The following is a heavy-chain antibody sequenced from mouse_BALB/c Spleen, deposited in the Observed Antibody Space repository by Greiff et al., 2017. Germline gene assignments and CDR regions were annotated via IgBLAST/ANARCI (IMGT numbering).Heavy chain of an antibody. CDR3: ARLGYFDV. Sequence: EVQLQQSGPGLVKPSQSLSLTCSVTGYSITSGYYWNWIRQFPGNKLEWMGYISYDGSNNYNPSLKNRISITRDTSKNQFFLKLNSVTTEDTATYYCARLGYFDVWGAGTTVTVSS. CDR1: GYSITSGYY. CDR2: ISYDGSN. J-gene: IGHJ1*01. V-gene: IGHV3-6*02.